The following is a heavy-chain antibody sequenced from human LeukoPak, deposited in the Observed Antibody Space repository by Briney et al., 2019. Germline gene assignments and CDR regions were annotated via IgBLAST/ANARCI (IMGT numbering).Heavy chain of an antibody. Sequence: GGSLRLSCAASGFTFTSYSMNWVRQAPGKGLEWVSYISSRSSSIYYADSVKGRFTISRDNAKNSLYLQMNSLRAEDTAVYYCARRLMGGTTVFDYWGQGTLVTVSS. V-gene: IGHV3-48*04. D-gene: IGHD1-26*01. CDR2: ISSRSSSI. J-gene: IGHJ4*02. CDR1: GFTFTSYS. CDR3: ARRLMGGTTVFDY.